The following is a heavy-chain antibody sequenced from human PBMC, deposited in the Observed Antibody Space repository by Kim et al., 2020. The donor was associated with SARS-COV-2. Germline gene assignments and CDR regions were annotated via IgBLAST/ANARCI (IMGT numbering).Heavy chain of an antibody. D-gene: IGHD6-13*01. V-gene: IGHV3-30*07. CDR3: ARDQSAGYSSSWNDY. Sequence: AGSVKGRFTIARDNSKSTLYLQMTSLRAEETAVYYCARDQSAGYSSSWNDYWGQGTLVTVSS. J-gene: IGHJ4*02.